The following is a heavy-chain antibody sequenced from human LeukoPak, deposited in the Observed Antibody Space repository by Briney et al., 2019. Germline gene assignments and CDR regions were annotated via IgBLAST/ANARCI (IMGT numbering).Heavy chain of an antibody. D-gene: IGHD2-2*01. CDR1: GFTFSSYS. CDR3: ARGFCSSTNCYQGPFDF. V-gene: IGHV3-21*01. J-gene: IGHJ4*02. Sequence: GGSLRLSCAASGFTFSSYSMNWVRQAPGKGLEWVSSISSSSSYIYYADSVKGRFTISRDNAKNSLYLQMNSLRAEDTAVYYCARGFCSSTNCYQGPFDFWGQGTLVTVSS. CDR2: ISSSSSYI.